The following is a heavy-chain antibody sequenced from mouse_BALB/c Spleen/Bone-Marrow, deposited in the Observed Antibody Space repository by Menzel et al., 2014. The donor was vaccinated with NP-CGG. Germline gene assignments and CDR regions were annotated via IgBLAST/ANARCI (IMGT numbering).Heavy chain of an antibody. CDR1: GYAFTNYL. V-gene: IGHV1-54*01. CDR3: AREWTARAVDY. Sequence: VQLQQSGAELVRPGTSVKVSCKASGYAFTNYLIEWVKRRPVRGLEWIGVINPGSGGANYNAKFKGKATLTADKSSSTAYMQLSSLTSDDSAVYFCAREWTARAVDYWGQGTTLTVSS. CDR2: INPGSGGA. J-gene: IGHJ2*01. D-gene: IGHD3-2*01.